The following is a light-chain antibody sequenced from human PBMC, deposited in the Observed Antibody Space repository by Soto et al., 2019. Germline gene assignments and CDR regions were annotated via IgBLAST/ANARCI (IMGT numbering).Light chain of an antibody. J-gene: IGKJ1*01. CDR2: GAS. Sequence: DIVLTQSPGTLSLSPGERATLSCRASQSVSSNLAWYQQKPGQAPRLLIYGASTRATGIPARFSGSGSGTEFTLTISSLQSEDFAVYYCQQYNNWPTWTFGQGTKVDNK. CDR1: QSVSSN. V-gene: IGKV3-15*01. CDR3: QQYNNWPTWT.